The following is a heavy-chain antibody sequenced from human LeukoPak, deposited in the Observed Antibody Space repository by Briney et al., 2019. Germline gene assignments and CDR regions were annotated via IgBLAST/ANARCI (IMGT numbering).Heavy chain of an antibody. CDR2: ISYDGSNK. J-gene: IGHJ4*02. V-gene: IGHV3-30*04. Sequence: PGRSLRLSCAASGFTFSSYAMHWVRQAPGKGLEWVAVISYDGSNKYYADSVKGRFTISRDNSKNTLYLQMNSLRAEDTAVYYCARLSQSPGDYGDYGVEEAPDYWGQGTLVTVSS. CDR1: GFTFSSYA. CDR3: ARLSQSPGDYGDYGVEEAPDY. D-gene: IGHD4-17*01.